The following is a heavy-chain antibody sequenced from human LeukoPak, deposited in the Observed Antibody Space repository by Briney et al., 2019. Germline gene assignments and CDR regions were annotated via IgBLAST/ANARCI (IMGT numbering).Heavy chain of an antibody. V-gene: IGHV3-23*01. CDR2: ISASRGST. CDR3: AKDRALHSTVVTTYAEYFHH. CDR1: GFTFSSYA. J-gene: IGHJ1*01. D-gene: IGHD4-23*01. Sequence: GGSLRLSCAASGFTFSSYAMSWVRQAPGQGLDWVSTISASRGSTSYEESVKGRFTISRDNSKTTLELKMNSLRAEDTAVYYCAKDRALHSTVVTTYAEYFHHWGQGTLVTVSS.